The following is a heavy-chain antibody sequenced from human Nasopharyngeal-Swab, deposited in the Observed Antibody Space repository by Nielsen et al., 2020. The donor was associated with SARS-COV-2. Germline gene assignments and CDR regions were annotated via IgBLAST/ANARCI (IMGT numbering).Heavy chain of an antibody. CDR1: GFSFNNYG. V-gene: IGHV3-30*18. CDR2: LSYEGSKK. J-gene: IGHJ3*02. Sequence: GESLKISCTASGFSFNNYGMHWVRQAPGKGLEWVAVLSYEGSKKFYAESVEGRFTISRDYSKCTLYLQMDSLRTEDTAMYYCSKANVLFWFGQFKNDGFDIWGQGTMVAVSS. D-gene: IGHD3-10*01. CDR3: SKANVLFWFGQFKNDGFDI.